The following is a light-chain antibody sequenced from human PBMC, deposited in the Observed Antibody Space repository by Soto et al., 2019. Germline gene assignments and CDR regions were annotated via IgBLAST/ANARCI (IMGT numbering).Light chain of an antibody. V-gene: IGKV1-5*01. CDR3: QQYNSPIT. Sequence: DIQMTQSPSTLSASVGERVTITSRASQSISSWLAWYQQKPGKAPKLLIYDASSLESGVPSRFSGSGSGTEFTLTISSLQPDDFATYYCQQYNSPITFGQGTRLEIK. CDR2: DAS. CDR1: QSISSW. J-gene: IGKJ5*01.